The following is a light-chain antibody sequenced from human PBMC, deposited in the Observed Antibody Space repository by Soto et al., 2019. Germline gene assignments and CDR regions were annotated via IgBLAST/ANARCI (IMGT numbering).Light chain of an antibody. V-gene: IGKV1-5*01. Sequence: DIQMTQSPSTLSASVGDRVTITCRAGQSISDWLAWYQQIPGKAPKLLIFDASTLQSGVPSRFSGSGSGTEFTLTISSLQPDDFGTYYCQEYTSATFGRGTRLEIQ. CDR1: QSISDW. CDR3: QEYTSAT. J-gene: IGKJ2*01. CDR2: DAS.